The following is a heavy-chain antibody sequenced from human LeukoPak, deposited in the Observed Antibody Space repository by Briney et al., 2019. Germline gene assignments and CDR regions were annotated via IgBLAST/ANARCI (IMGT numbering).Heavy chain of an antibody. CDR2: INHSGST. Sequence: SETLSLTCTVSGGSISGYYWSWIRQPPGKGLEWIGEINHSGSTNYNPSLKSRVTISVDTSKNQFSLKLSSVTAADTAVYYCARGSSWAYYYYYGMDVWGQGTTVTVSS. J-gene: IGHJ6*02. D-gene: IGHD6-13*01. CDR1: GGSISGYY. V-gene: IGHV4-34*01. CDR3: ARGSSWAYYYYYGMDV.